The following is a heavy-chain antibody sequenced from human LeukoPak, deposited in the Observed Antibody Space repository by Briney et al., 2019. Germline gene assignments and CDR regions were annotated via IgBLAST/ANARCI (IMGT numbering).Heavy chain of an antibody. CDR2: INPNSGGT. CDR1: GYTFTGYY. CDR3: ATHYGSGSYYNELLDY. V-gene: IGHV1-2*02. Sequence: APVKVSCKASGYTFTGYYMHWVRQAPGQGLEWMGWINPNSGGTNYVQKFQGRVTMTRDTSISTAYMELSRLTSDDTAVYYCATHYGSGSYYNELLDYWGQGTLITVSS. D-gene: IGHD3-10*01. J-gene: IGHJ4*02.